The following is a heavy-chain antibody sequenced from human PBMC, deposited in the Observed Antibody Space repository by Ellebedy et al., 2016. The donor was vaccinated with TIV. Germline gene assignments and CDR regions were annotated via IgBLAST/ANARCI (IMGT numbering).Heavy chain of an antibody. J-gene: IGHJ4*02. V-gene: IGHV3-20*04. D-gene: IGHD1/OR15-1a*01. CDR2: VNWSGGRS. CDR3: ARGFMGQQQLLLDY. CDR1: GFIFDDYG. Sequence: GESLKISCAASGFIFDDYGMTWFRQAPGKGLEWVSGVNWSGGRSEYADSVKGRFTISRDNAKNSLYLEMNSLRAEDTAVYYWARGFMGQQQLLLDYWGQGTLVTVSS.